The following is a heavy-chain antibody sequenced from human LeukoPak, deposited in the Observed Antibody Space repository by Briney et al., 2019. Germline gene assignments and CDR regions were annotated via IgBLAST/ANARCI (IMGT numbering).Heavy chain of an antibody. J-gene: IGHJ4*02. V-gene: IGHV4-34*01. CDR1: GGSFNGYY. CDR2: INHSGST. CDR3: AHEQQLATPLVY. D-gene: IGHD6-13*01. Sequence: PSETLSLICAVFGGSFNGYYWRWIRQPPGKGLEWIGEINHSGSTNYNPSLKSRVSLSLDTSKNQFSLKLSSVTAADTAVYYCAHEQQLATPLVYWGQGTLVTVSS.